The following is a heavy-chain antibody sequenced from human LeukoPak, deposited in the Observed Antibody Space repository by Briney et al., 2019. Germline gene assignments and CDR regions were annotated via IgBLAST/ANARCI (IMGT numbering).Heavy chain of an antibody. J-gene: IGHJ3*02. CDR2: MHYSGIQ. Sequence: SETLSLTCIVTGGSIGDYYWSWIRQAPGRGLEWISYMHYSGIQNYNPSLKSRATVSTATSINQFSLRVDSVTAADTAVYYCARHGGSAFYFHHQRAFDIWGQGTVVTVSS. CDR3: ARHGGSAFYFHHQRAFDI. D-gene: IGHD3-10*01. V-gene: IGHV4-59*08. CDR1: GGSIGDYY.